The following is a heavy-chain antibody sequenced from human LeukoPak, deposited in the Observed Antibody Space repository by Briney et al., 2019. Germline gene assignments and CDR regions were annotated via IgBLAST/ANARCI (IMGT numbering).Heavy chain of an antibody. CDR3: ARDGATPHGMDV. J-gene: IGHJ6*02. Sequence: GGSLRLSCAASGFTFSSYEMNWVRQAPGKGLEWVPYISSSGSTIYYADSVKGRFTISRDNAKNSLYLQMNSLRAEDTAVYYCARDGATPHGMDVWGQGTTVTVSS. CDR2: ISSSGSTI. CDR1: GFTFSSYE. D-gene: IGHD5-12*01. V-gene: IGHV3-48*03.